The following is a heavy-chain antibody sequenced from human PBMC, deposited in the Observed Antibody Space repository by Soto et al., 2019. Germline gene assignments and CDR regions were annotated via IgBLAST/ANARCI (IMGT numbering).Heavy chain of an antibody. CDR2: ISGSGSNT. J-gene: IGHJ4*02. CDR3: ARDPSHSYYTLFYYFDY. D-gene: IGHD1-26*01. CDR1: GFTFSTYA. Sequence: EVQLLESGGGLVQPGGSLRLSCAASGFTFSTYAMSWVRQAPGNGLEWVSAISGSGSNTYYADSVKDRFTISRDDSMSKLYLQMNSLRAEDTAVYYCARDPSHSYYTLFYYFDYWGQGTLVTVSS. V-gene: IGHV3-23*01.